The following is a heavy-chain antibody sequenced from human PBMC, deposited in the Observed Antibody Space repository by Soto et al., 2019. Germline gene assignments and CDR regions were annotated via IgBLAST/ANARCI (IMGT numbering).Heavy chain of an antibody. D-gene: IGHD1-7*01. CDR3: ARASRYYWNYMMY. CDR2: VSAYNGNK. J-gene: IGHJ4*02. V-gene: IGHV1-18*01. CDR1: GYTFSNDA. Sequence: QVQLVQSGAEVKKPGASVKVSCKASGYTFSNDAITWVRQAPGQGLEWMGWVSAYNGNKNYAQKFKGRVTMTTDTSTSTAYMEIRSLRYDDTAVYFCARASRYYWNYMMYWGQGTLVTVSS.